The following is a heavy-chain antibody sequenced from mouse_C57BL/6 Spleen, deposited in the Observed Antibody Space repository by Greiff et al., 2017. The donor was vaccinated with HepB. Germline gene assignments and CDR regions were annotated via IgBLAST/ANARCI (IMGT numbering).Heavy chain of an antibody. CDR1: GYTFTSYW. J-gene: IGHJ1*03. V-gene: IGHV1-55*01. CDR2: IYPGSGST. D-gene: IGHD1-1*01. CDR3: ARTTTVPYWYFDV. Sequence: QVQLQQPGAELVKPGASVKMSCKASGYTFTSYWITWVKQRPGQGLEWIGDIYPGSGSTNYNEKFKSKATQTVDTSASTAYMQLSSLTFEDSAVYYCARTTTVPYWYFDVWGTGTTVTVSS.